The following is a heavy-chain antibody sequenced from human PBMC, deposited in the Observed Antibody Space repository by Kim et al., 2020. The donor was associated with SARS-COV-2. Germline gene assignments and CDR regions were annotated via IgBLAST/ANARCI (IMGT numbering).Heavy chain of an antibody. CDR2: AYHEGST. J-gene: IGHJ4*02. V-gene: IGHV4-38-2*02. CDR3: SGRPLDSSGYFDC. D-gene: IGHD6-19*01. CDR1: DSSISSPYY. Sequence: SETLSLTCTVSDSSISSPYYWGWIRQPPGKGLEYVALAYHEGSTYYNPSLQSRVTISLDTSNNQVSLRLTSVTAAATAIYFCSGRPLDSSGYFDCCGQGT.